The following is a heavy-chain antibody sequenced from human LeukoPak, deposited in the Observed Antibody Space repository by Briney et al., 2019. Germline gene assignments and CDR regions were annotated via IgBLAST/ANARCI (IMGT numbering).Heavy chain of an antibody. V-gene: IGHV4-4*02. CDR3: ARDPSVLFHCFDY. J-gene: IGHJ4*02. D-gene: IGHD3-10*01. CDR1: GGSISSSNW. Sequence: PSETLSLTCAVSGGSISSSNWWSWVRQPPGKGLEWIGEIYHSGSTNYNPSLKSRVTISVDKSKNQFSLKLSSVTAADTAVYYCARDPSVLFHCFDYWGQGTLVTVSS. CDR2: IYHSGST.